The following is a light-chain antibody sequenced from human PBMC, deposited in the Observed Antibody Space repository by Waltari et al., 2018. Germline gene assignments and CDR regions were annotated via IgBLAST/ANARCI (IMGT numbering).Light chain of an antibody. CDR2: EVS. J-gene: IGLJ2*01. Sequence: QSALTQPASVSGSPGQSITIPCTGTSSDVGGYNYVSWYQQHPGKAPKLMIYEVSKRPSGVSNLFSGSKSGNAASLTIFGLQAEDEADYYCSSYTSSSIVVFGGGTKLTVL. V-gene: IGLV2-14*01. CDR1: SSDVGGYNY. CDR3: SSYTSSSIVV.